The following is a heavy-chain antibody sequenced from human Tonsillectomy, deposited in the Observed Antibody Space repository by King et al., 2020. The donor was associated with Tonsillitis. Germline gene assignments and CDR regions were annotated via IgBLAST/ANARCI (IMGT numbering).Heavy chain of an antibody. CDR3: ARGSYSSYYWFDP. D-gene: IGHD6-6*01. CDR2: AFYSGIT. Sequence: VQLQESGPGLVKPSETLSLTCSISGGSISNFFWTWIRETPEKGLEWIGHAFYSGITNYNPSLNGRATVSLDTSKNQFSLNLTSVPAADTAVYYCARGSYSSYYWFDPWGQGRLVTVSS. V-gene: IGHV4-59*01. CDR1: GGSISNFF. J-gene: IGHJ5*02.